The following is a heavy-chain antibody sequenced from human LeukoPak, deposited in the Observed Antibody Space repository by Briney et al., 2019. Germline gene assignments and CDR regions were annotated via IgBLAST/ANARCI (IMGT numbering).Heavy chain of an antibody. CDR3: AKSKDAASGANSFFYLYGMDV. V-gene: IGHV3-30*18. CDR1: GFTFSNYA. CDR2: ISYDGSNK. D-gene: IGHD4/OR15-4a*01. J-gene: IGHJ6*02. Sequence: PGRSLRLSCAASGFTFSNYAIHWVRQAPGKGLEWVTVISYDGSNKYYTDSVKGRFTISRDNSKNTLFLQMNNLRAEDTAVYYCAKSKDAASGANSFFYLYGMDVWGQGTTVTVSS.